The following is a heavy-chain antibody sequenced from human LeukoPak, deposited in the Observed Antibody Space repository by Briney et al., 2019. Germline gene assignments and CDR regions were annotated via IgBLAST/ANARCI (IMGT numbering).Heavy chain of an antibody. J-gene: IGHJ4*02. CDR1: GGSIRSSSYY. CDR2: IYYSRST. D-gene: IGHD4-17*01. Sequence: SETLSLTCTVFGGSIRSSSYYWGGIRQPGGKGVEWIGSIYYSRSTYYHPSLTSPVTISVDTSKNQFSLKLSSVTAADTAVYYCATLNDYGDYGRDYWGQGTLVTVSS. V-gene: IGHV4-39*01. CDR3: ATLNDYGDYGRDY.